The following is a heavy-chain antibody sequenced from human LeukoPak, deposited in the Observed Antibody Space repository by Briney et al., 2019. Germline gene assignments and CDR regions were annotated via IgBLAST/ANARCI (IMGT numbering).Heavy chain of an antibody. J-gene: IGHJ3*02. D-gene: IGHD1-26*01. V-gene: IGHV2-5*02. CDR3: AHRRYSGSYYMRTFDI. Sequence: SGPTLVKPTQTLTLTCTFSGFSLSTSGVGVGWIRQPPGKALEWLALIYWDDDKRYSPSLKSRLTITKDTSKNQVVLTMTNMDPVDTATYYCAHRRYSGSYYMRTFDIWGQGTTVTVSS. CDR2: IYWDDDK. CDR1: GFSLSTSGVG.